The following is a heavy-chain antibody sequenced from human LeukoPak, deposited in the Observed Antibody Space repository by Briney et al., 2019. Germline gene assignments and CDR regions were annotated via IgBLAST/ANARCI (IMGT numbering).Heavy chain of an antibody. D-gene: IGHD6-6*01. CDR2: IKQDGSEK. CDR1: GFTVNNKY. J-gene: IGHJ4*02. V-gene: IGHV3-7*01. CDR3: ASRSIAARRAGRHYFDY. Sequence: GGSLRLSCAASGFTVNNKYMTWVRQAPGKGLEWVANIKQDGSEKYYVDSVKGRFTISRDNAKNSLYLQMDSLRAEDTAVYYCASRSIAARRAGRHYFDYWGQGTLVTVSS.